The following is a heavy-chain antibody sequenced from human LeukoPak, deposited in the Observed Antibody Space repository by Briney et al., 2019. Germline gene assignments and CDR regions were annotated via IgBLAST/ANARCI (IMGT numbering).Heavy chain of an antibody. J-gene: IGHJ3*02. CDR1: AFTFSSYS. V-gene: IGHV3-21*01. Sequence: GGTLRLSCAASAFTFSSYSMNRVRQAPGKGLEWVSSISSSSSYIYYADSVKGRFTISRDNAKNSLYLQMNSLRAEDTAVYYCAGAAAGGDAFDIWGQGTMVTVSS. D-gene: IGHD6-13*01. CDR2: ISSSSSYI. CDR3: AGAAAGGDAFDI.